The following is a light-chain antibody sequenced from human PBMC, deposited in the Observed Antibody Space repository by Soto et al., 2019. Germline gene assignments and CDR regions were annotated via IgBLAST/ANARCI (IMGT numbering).Light chain of an antibody. J-gene: IGKJ2*01. CDR1: RSVSSN. CDR3: QQYNNWPPDT. V-gene: IGKV3-15*01. CDR2: GAS. Sequence: EIVMTQSPATLSVSPGERATLSCRASRSVSSNLAWYQQKPGQAPRLLIYGASTRATGIPARFSGSGSGTEFTLTISSLQSKDFAVYYCQQYNNWPPDTFGQGTKLEIK.